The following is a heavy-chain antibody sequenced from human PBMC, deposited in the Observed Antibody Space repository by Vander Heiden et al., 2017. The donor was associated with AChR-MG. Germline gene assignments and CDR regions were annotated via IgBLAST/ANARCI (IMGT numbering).Heavy chain of an antibody. CDR3: ARDAYDFWTELNWFDP. Sequence: QVQLVESGGGVVQPGRSLRLSCAASGFTFSSYGMPWVRQAPGKGLEWVAVIWYDGSNKYYADSVKGRFTISRDNSKNTLYLQMNSLRAEDTAVYYCARDAYDFWTELNWFDPWGQGTLVTVSS. V-gene: IGHV3-33*01. D-gene: IGHD3-3*01. J-gene: IGHJ5*02. CDR2: IWYDGSNK. CDR1: GFTFSSYG.